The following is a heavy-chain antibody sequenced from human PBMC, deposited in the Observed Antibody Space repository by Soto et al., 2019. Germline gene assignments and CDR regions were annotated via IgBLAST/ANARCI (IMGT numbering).Heavy chain of an antibody. J-gene: IGHJ5*02. CDR3: ARVGPWVPYYYDSSPYTFENWFDP. Sequence: SSETLSRTWAVSGYSISSGYYWGCLRQPPGKGLECIGSIYHGGSTYYNPSLNSRVTLSIDMTNNHVSLILNSVTAADTAVYYCARVGPWVPYYYDSSPYTFENWFDPWGQETLVTVSS. V-gene: IGHV4-38-2*01. CDR2: IYHGGST. D-gene: IGHD3-22*01. CDR1: GYSISSGYY.